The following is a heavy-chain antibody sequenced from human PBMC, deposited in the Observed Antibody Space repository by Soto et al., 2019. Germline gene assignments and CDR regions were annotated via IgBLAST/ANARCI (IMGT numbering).Heavy chain of an antibody. V-gene: IGHV4-34*01. CDR1: GGSISSYY. J-gene: IGHJ6*02. Sequence: SETLSLTCTVPGGSISSYYWSWIRHPPWKGLEWIGEINHSGSTNYNPSLKSRVTISVDTSKNQFSLKLSSVTAADTAVYYCARDIVVVVATNDYYYGMDVWAYGSMVTV. CDR3: ARDIVVVVATNDYYYGMDV. CDR2: INHSGST. D-gene: IGHD2-15*01.